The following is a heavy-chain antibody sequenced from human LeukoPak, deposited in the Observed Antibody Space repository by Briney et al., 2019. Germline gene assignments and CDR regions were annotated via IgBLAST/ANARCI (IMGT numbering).Heavy chain of an antibody. CDR2: IHYSGSTNY. CDR1: GGSISSFF. D-gene: IGHD2-2*01. CDR3: ARGTSTPAYYYDYMDV. V-gene: IGHV4-59*12. Sequence: SETLSLTCTVSGGSISSFFWSWIRQPPGKRLEWIGYIHYSGSTNYNYNPSLKSRVTMSVDTSKNHFSLKLSSVTAADTAVYYCARGTSTPAYYYDYMDVWGKGTTVTVSS. J-gene: IGHJ6*03.